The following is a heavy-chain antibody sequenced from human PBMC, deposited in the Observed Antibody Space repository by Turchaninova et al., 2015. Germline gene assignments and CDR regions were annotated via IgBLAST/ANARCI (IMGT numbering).Heavy chain of an antibody. CDR2: INSNGRST. V-gene: IGHV3-64D*06. Sequence: SFSAFGFTFITYAMHWVRQAPGKGLEFVSAINSNGRSTSYADSVKGRFTISRDNSKNTLYLQMRSLRPEDTAVYYCVMTYYDFWSSYYTGQLPSYDNWGQGTLVTVSS. CDR3: VMTYYDFWSSYYTGQLPSYDN. CDR1: GFTFITYA. D-gene: IGHD3-3*01. J-gene: IGHJ4*02.